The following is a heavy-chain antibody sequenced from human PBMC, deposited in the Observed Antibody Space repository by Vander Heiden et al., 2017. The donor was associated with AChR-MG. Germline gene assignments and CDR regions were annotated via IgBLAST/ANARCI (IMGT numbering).Heavy chain of an antibody. CDR3: AKVPFIVGATVIGTSFDY. CDR1: GFTFSSYG. V-gene: IGHV3-30*18. D-gene: IGHD1-26*01. J-gene: IGHJ4*02. Sequence: QVQLLESGGGVVQPGRSLRLSCAASGFTFSSYGMHWVRQAPGKGLEWVAVISYDGSNKYYADSVKGRFTISRDNSKNTLYLQMNSLRAEDTAVYYCAKVPFIVGATVIGTSFDYWGQGTLVTVSS. CDR2: ISYDGSNK.